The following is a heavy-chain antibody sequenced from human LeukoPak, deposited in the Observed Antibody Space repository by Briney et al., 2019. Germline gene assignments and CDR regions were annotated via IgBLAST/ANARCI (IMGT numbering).Heavy chain of an antibody. CDR3: ARVDFSGLYKGAFDP. J-gene: IGHJ5*02. Sequence: GGSLRLSCAASGFTFSSYGMSWVRQAPGKGLEWVSAISGSGGSTYYADSVKGRFIISRDYSKNTLYLQMNSLRAEDTAVYYCARVDFSGLYKGAFDPWGQGTLVTVSS. D-gene: IGHD6-19*01. V-gene: IGHV3-23*01. CDR2: ISGSGGST. CDR1: GFTFSSYG.